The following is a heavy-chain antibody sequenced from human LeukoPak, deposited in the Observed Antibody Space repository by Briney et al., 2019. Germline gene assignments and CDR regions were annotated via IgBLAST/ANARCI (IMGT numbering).Heavy chain of an antibody. D-gene: IGHD3-22*01. CDR3: ARLYDGSAYHADHFDY. CDR1: GFTFNTYS. Sequence: GSLRLSCAGSGFTFNTYSMNWVRQAPGKGLEWVSSISSSSSYIYYADSVKGRFTISRDNAKNSLYLQMNSLRAEDTAVYYCARLYDGSAYHADHFDYWGQGTLVIVSS. CDR2: ISSSSSYI. J-gene: IGHJ4*02. V-gene: IGHV3-21*01.